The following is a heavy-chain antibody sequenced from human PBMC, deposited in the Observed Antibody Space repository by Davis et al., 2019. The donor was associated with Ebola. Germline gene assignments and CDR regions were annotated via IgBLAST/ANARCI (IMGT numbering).Heavy chain of an antibody. Sequence: AASVKVSCKASGGTFSSYAISWVRQAPGQGLEWMGGIIPIFGTANYAQKFQGRVTITADKSTSTAYMELSSLRSEDTAVYYCARDPWDIVVVPAAIEGFADYWGQGTLVTVSS. CDR2: IIPIFGTA. D-gene: IGHD2-2*01. CDR1: GGTFSSYA. J-gene: IGHJ4*02. V-gene: IGHV1-69*06. CDR3: ARDPWDIVVVPAAIEGFADY.